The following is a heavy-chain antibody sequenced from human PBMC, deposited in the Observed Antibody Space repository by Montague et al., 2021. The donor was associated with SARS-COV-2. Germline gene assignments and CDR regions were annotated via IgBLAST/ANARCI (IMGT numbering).Heavy chain of an antibody. CDR2: IYDSGTT. CDR3: SRRLGICAPFDY. J-gene: IGHJ4*02. CDR1: GGSIREFN. Sequence: SETLSLTCTVTGGSIREFNWSWIWKSPEKGLERIGYIYDSGTTNYNYSLKSRVNISADTSMNQFYLDLRSVTAADTAAYFCSRRLGICAPFDYWGQGTLVTVSS. V-gene: IGHV4-59*08. D-gene: IGHD7-27*01.